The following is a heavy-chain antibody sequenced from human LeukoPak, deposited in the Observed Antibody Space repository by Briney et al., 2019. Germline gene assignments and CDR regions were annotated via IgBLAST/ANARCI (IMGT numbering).Heavy chain of an antibody. V-gene: IGHV4-30-4*08. D-gene: IGHD1-7*01. CDR3: ARARITGTTPFDY. CDR1: GGSISRGDYY. CDR2: IYYSGST. Sequence: SETLSLTCTVSGGSISRGDYYWSWIRQPPGKGLEWLGYIYYSGSTYYNPSLKSRVTISVDTSKNQFSLKLSSVTAADTAVYYCARARITGTTPFDYWGQGTLVTVSS. J-gene: IGHJ4*02.